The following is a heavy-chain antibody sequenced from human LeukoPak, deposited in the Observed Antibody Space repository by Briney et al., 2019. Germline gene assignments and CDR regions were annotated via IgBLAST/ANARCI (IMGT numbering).Heavy chain of an antibody. V-gene: IGHV4-28*01. CDR2: IYYSGST. J-gene: IGHJ3*02. Sequence: SETLSLTCAVSGYSISSSNWWGWIRQPPGKGLEWIGYIYYSGSTYYNPSLKSRVTMSVDTSKNQFSLKLSSVTAVDTAVYYCATTGSRSYYGSGSYSPGDAFDIWGQGTMVTVSS. D-gene: IGHD3-10*01. CDR1: GYSISSSNW. CDR3: ATTGSRSYYGSGSYSPGDAFDI.